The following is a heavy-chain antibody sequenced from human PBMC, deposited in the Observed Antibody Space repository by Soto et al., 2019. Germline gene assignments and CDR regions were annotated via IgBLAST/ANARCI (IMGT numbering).Heavy chain of an antibody. J-gene: IGHJ4*02. CDR3: ARRAGEYYFHS. CDR1: GGSMNDYY. Sequence: SETLSLTCTVSGGSMNDYYWSWIRQPPGKGLEWIGYIYYSGSTYYSPSLKSRVTISVDTSKNQFILRLSSVTAADTAVYYCARRAGEYYFHSWGQGTLVTVSS. V-gene: IGHV4-59*08. CDR2: IYYSGST.